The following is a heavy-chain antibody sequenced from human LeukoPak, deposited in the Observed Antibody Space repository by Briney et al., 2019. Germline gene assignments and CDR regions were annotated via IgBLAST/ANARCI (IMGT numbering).Heavy chain of an antibody. J-gene: IGHJ5*02. Sequence: SQTQSLPCAISRHRVYRCNAGWNWIRQTPSRGHKLLGRTLYKHKRYTDIAANVEGRMTNNQDTSRIQVSLQLESVIPEDAAVYYCANGGVVRGGIAPTLWFDPWGQGTLVSVSS. D-gene: IGHD3-10*01. CDR3: ANGGVVRGGIAPTLWFDP. CDR2: TLYKHKRYT. CDR1: RHRVYRCNAG. V-gene: IGHV6-1*01.